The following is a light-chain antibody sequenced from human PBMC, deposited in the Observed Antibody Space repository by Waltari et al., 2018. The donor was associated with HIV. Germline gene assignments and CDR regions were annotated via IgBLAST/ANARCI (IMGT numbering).Light chain of an antibody. CDR3: QQYNNWASWT. Sequence: EIVMTQSPATLSLSPGERATLSCRASQSVSSNLAWYRQKPGLAPRLLIYGASTRATGIPARFSGSGSGTDFTLTISSLQSEDFAVYYCQQYNNWASWTFGQGTNVEI. V-gene: IGKV3-15*01. CDR2: GAS. CDR1: QSVSSN. J-gene: IGKJ1*01.